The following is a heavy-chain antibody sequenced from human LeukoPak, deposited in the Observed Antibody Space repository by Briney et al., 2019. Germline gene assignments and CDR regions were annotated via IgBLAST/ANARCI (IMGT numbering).Heavy chain of an antibody. Sequence: GGSLRLFCAASGLSFSIFAMSWVRQGPARGREWVSSLRGNGETFYADSVKGRFTLSSDSSRNTVDFQLKNLRVGEKAIYYCARASWVSSADAVRWGQGTLVTVSS. CDR1: GLSFSIFA. D-gene: IGHD3-16*01. J-gene: IGHJ4*02. CDR3: ARASWVSSADAVR. V-gene: IGHV3-23*01. CDR2: LRGNGET.